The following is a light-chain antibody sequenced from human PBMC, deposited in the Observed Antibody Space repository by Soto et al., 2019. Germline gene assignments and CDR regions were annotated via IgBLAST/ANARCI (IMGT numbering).Light chain of an antibody. CDR3: LQLGTYPLT. Sequence: DIQLTQSPYFLSASVGDRVTVTCRASQGFITDLAWYQQKPGKAPKLLIYAASTLQSGVPSRFSGSGSGTEFTLTISSLQPEDFATYYCLQLGTYPLTFGGGTKVEIK. CDR1: QGFITD. V-gene: IGKV1-9*01. CDR2: AAS. J-gene: IGKJ4*01.